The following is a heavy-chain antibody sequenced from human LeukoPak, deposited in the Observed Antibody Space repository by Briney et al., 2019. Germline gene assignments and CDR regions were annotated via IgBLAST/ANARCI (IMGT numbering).Heavy chain of an antibody. D-gene: IGHD2-2*01. J-gene: IGHJ4*02. Sequence: ASVKVSCKASGYTFTGYYMHWVRQAPGQGLEWMGWINPNSGGTNYAQKFQGRVTMTRDTSISTAYMELSRLRSDDTAVYYCAREGVGYCSSASCFYDYWGQGTLVTVSS. CDR2: INPNSGGT. CDR1: GYTFTGYY. V-gene: IGHV1-2*02. CDR3: AREGVGYCSSASCFYDY.